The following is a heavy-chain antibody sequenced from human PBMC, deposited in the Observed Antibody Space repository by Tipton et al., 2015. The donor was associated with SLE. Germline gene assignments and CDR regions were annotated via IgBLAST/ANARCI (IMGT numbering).Heavy chain of an antibody. J-gene: IGHJ4*02. CDR1: GASFSGNY. CDR2: VSPSGST. CDR3: ARRKYDYAVFDY. V-gene: IGHV4-34*01. D-gene: IGHD2-2*01. Sequence: TLSLTCAVYGASFSGNYWTWIRQPPGKGLEWIGEVSPSGSTSYNPSLQSRLSISLDTSKNQFSLSLTSVTAADTAVYYCARRKYDYAVFDYWGQGSLLTVSS.